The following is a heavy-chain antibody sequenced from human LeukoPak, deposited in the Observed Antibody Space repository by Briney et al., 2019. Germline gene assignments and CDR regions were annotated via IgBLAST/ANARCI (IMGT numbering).Heavy chain of an antibody. D-gene: IGHD1-14*01. J-gene: IGHJ5*02. V-gene: IGHV3-7*01. Sequence: GGSLRLSCAASGFTFGNAWMSWVRQAPGKGLEWVANINKDGSETYYVDSVRGRFTVSRDNDKNSLYLEMNSLRDEDTAVYYCLQYNSENTWGQGTLVTVSS. CDR1: GFTFGNAW. CDR3: LQYNSENT. CDR2: INKDGSET.